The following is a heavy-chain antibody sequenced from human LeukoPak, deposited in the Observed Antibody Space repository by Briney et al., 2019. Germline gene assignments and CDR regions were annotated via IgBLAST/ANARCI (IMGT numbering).Heavy chain of an antibody. D-gene: IGHD1-26*01. CDR3: ARDGGVGATSDY. V-gene: IGHV4-30-4*01. Sequence: PSQTLSLTCTVSGGSISSGDYYWSWIRQPPGKGLEWIGYIYHSGSTYYNPSLKSRVTISVDTSKNQFSLKLSSVTAADTAVYYCARDGGVGATSDYWGQGTLVTVSS. CDR1: GGSISSGDYY. J-gene: IGHJ4*02. CDR2: IYHSGST.